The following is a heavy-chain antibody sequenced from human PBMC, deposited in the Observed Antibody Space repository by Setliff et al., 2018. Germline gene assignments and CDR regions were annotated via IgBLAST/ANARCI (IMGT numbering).Heavy chain of an antibody. D-gene: IGHD1-26*01. CDR2: INPNFGAT. CDR1: AYTFSGYY. J-gene: IGHJ4*02. V-gene: IGHV1-2*02. CDR3: ARAGDAASGRKGVFEY. Sequence: GASVKVSCKTSAYTFSGYYIHWVRQAPGQGLQWMGWINPNFGATNYAPKFQGRVTMTRDTSTSTLYMEPASLRSEDTAVYYCARAGDAASGRKGVFEYWGQGTAVTVSS.